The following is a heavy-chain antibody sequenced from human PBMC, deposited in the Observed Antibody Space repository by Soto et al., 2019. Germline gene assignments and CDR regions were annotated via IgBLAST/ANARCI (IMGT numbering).Heavy chain of an antibody. V-gene: IGHV4-59*12. J-gene: IGHJ4*02. CDR2: IYDSGST. Sequence: SETLSLTCTVSGGSISSYYWSWIRQPPGKGLEWIGYIYDSGSTNYNPSLKSRVTISVDTSKNQFSLKLSSVTAADTAVYYCERVSGMVRELYYFDYWGQGTLVTVSS. D-gene: IGHD3-10*01. CDR1: GGSISSYY. CDR3: ERVSGMVRELYYFDY.